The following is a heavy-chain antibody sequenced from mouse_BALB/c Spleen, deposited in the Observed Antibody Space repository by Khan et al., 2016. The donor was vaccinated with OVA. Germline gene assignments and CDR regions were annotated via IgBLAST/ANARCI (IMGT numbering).Heavy chain of an antibody. CDR1: GYSFTGYF. D-gene: IGHD1-1*01. J-gene: IGHJ2*01. Sequence: EVQLQQSGPELVRPGASVKISCKASGYSFTGYFMNWVMQSHGKSLEWIGRINPHIGETFYNQKFKDKATLTVDESSNTAHMELPSLASEDSAVYYCTRIYRSDFDYWGQGTTLTVSS. CDR3: TRIYRSDFDY. V-gene: IGHV1-20*02. CDR2: INPHIGET.